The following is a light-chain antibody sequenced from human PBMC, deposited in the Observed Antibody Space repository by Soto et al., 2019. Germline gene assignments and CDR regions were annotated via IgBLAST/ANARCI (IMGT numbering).Light chain of an antibody. CDR3: QQLNSYPVT. V-gene: IGKV3-20*01. Sequence: EIVLTQSPGTLSLSPGERATLSCRASQSVSSSYLAWYQQKPGQAPRLLIYGTSARATGIPARFSGSGSGTEFTLTISSLQPEDFATYYCQQLNSYPVTFGGGTKVDIK. CDR2: GTS. CDR1: QSVSSSY. J-gene: IGKJ4*01.